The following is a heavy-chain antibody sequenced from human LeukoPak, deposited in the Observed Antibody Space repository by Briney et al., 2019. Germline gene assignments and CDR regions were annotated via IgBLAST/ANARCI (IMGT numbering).Heavy chain of an antibody. CDR3: ARSQGAYFDY. CDR2: TSYSGST. J-gene: IGHJ4*02. V-gene: IGHV4-59*01. CDR1: GDSISRYY. Sequence: SETLSLTCTVSGDSISRYYWSWIRQPPGKGPECIGYTSYSGSTNYNPSLKSRVTISLDTSKNHFSLKLTSVTAADTAVFYCARSQGAYFDYWGQGILVTVSS.